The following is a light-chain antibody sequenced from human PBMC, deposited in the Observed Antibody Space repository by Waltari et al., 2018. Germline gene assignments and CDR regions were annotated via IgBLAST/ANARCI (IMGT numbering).Light chain of an antibody. Sequence: DIQMTQSPSSLSASEGDRVTITCRASQTISSHLNWYQQKPGKAPKLLIYATSTLQSGVPSRFSGTASGTDFTLTISSLQPEDFACYFCQQTYSTPRTFGQGTKVEIK. J-gene: IGKJ1*01. CDR3: QQTYSTPRT. V-gene: IGKV1-39*01. CDR2: ATS. CDR1: QTISSH.